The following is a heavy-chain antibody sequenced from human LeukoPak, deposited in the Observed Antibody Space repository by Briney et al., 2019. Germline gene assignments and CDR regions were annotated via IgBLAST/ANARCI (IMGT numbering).Heavy chain of an antibody. CDR3: SRGYSGLLIYALDV. V-gene: IGHV3-72*01. D-gene: IGHD1-26*01. CDR1: GFSFSDHY. CDR2: TRNKVNSDTT. J-gene: IGHJ3*01. Sequence: GGSLRLSCAGSGFSFSDHYIDWVRQAPGKGPEWIGRTRNKVNSDTTEYAASVKGRFSISRDDSKNSLFLQINSLRPEDTAVYYCSRGYSGLLIYALDVWGQGTRVTVSS.